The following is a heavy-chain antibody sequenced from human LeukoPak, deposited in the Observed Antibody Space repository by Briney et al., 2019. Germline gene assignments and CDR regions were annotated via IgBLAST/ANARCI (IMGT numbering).Heavy chain of an antibody. V-gene: IGHV3-21*01. D-gene: IGHD6-19*01. J-gene: IGHJ4*02. Sequence: GGSLRLSCAASGFTFSSYSMNWVRQAPGKGLVWVSSISSSSSYIYYADSVKGRFTISRDNAKNSLYLQMNSLRAEDTAVYYCARGYSSGWHTYFDYWGQGTLVTVSS. CDR3: ARGYSSGWHTYFDY. CDR2: ISSSSSYI. CDR1: GFTFSSYS.